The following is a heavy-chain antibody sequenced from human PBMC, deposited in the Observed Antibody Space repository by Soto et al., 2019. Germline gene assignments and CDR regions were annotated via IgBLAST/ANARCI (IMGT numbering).Heavy chain of an antibody. CDR2: ISYDGSNK. J-gene: IGHJ6*02. CDR3: AKDDSSGWYGLDYYGMDV. CDR1: GFTFSSYG. V-gene: IGHV3-30*18. Sequence: GGSLRLSCAASGFTFSSYGMHWVRQAPGKGLEWVAVISYDGSNKYYADSVKGRFTISRDNSKNTLYLQMNSLRAEDTAVYYCAKDDSSGWYGLDYYGMDVWGQGTTVTVSS. D-gene: IGHD6-19*01.